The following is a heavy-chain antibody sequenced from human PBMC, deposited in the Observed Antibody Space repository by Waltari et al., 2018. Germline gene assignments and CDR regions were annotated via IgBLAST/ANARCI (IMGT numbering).Heavy chain of an antibody. Sequence: QVQLQESGPGLAKPSATLSLTFTVSSRSISICFYSWIRHPPGKGLEWIGYIYYSGSTNYNPSLKSRVTISVDTSKNQFSLKLSSVTAADTAVYYCARESGGTFDYWGQGTLVTVSS. CDR1: SRSISICF. V-gene: IGHV4-59*01. CDR2: IYYSGST. D-gene: IGHD2-15*01. CDR3: ARESGGTFDY. J-gene: IGHJ4*02.